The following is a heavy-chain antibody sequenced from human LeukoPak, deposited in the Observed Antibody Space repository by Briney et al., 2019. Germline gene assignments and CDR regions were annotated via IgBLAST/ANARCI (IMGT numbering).Heavy chain of an antibody. CDR2: IQFDGSNK. Sequence: GGSLRLSCAASGFIFGSYGMHWVRQAPGKGLEWVTFIQFDGSNKYYADSVKGRFTLSRDNSKNTLYLQMNSLRAEDTAVYYCAKGLGYYFGYWGQGALVTVSS. V-gene: IGHV3-30*02. CDR3: AKGLGYYFGY. J-gene: IGHJ4*02. D-gene: IGHD7-27*01. CDR1: GFIFGSYG.